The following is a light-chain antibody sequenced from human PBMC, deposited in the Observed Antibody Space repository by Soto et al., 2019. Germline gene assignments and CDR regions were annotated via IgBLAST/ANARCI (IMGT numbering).Light chain of an antibody. CDR2: DVS. V-gene: IGLV2-11*01. CDR3: CSYAGGPYV. J-gene: IGLJ1*01. Sequence: QPVLTQPRSGSGSPGQSGAISCTGTSSDVGGYNYVSWYQQHPGKAPKVMIYDVSKRPSGVPDRFSGSKSGNTASLTISGLQAEDEADYYCCSYAGGPYVFGTGTKVTVL. CDR1: SSDVGGYNY.